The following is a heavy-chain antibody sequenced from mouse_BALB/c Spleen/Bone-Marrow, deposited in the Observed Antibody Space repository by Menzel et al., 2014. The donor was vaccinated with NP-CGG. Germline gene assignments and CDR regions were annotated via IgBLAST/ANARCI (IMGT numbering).Heavy chain of an antibody. D-gene: IGHD1-1*01. Sequence: VQLQQSGAELVRPGTSVKVSCKASGYGFTNYLTEWVKQRPGQGLEWIGVINPGSGGTNYNEKFKGKASLTADKSSSTAYMQLRSLTSDDSAVYFCTRSLINYGCRYFGYWGQGTTLTVSS. CDR2: INPGSGGT. CDR3: TRSLINYGCRYFGY. V-gene: IGHV1-54*01. J-gene: IGHJ2*01. CDR1: GYGFTNYL.